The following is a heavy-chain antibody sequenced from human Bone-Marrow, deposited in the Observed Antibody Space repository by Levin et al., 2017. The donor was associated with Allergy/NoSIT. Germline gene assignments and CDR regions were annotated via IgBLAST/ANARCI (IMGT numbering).Heavy chain of an antibody. CDR1: GFTFSTYA. CDR3: AKDQGIAARRFDY. D-gene: IGHD6-6*01. Sequence: PGGSLRLSCAASGFTFSTYAMSWVRQAPGKGLEWVSAIRGGGGSTYYADSVKGRFTISRDNSKNTLYLQMNSLRAEDPAVYYCAKDQGIAARRFDYWGQGTLVTVSS. J-gene: IGHJ4*02. CDR2: IRGGGGST. V-gene: IGHV3-23*01.